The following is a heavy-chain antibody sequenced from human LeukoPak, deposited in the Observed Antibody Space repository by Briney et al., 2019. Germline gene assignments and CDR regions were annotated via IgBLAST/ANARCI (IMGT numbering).Heavy chain of an antibody. J-gene: IGHJ3*02. V-gene: IGHV3-30*02. CDR2: IRYDGSNK. D-gene: IGHD2-2*01. Sequence: GGSLRLSCAASGFTFSSYGMHWVRQAPGNGLEWVAFIRYDGSNKYYADSVKGRFTISRDNSKNTLYLQMNSLRAEDTAVYYCAKDRIVVVPAASDAFDIWGQGTMVTVSS. CDR1: GFTFSSYG. CDR3: AKDRIVVVPAASDAFDI.